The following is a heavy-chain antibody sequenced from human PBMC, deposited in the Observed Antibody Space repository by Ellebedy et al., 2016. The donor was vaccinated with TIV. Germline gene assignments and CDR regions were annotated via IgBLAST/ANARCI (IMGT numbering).Heavy chain of an antibody. CDR2: IIPILGIA. Sequence: AASVKVSCKASGGTFSSYAISWVRQAPGQGLEWMGRIIPILGIANYAQKFQGRVTITADKSTSTASMELSSLRSEETAVYYSARDGKYGSGSYLSDYWGQGTLVTVSS. J-gene: IGHJ4*02. CDR3: ARDGKYGSGSYLSDY. V-gene: IGHV1-69*04. CDR1: GGTFSSYA. D-gene: IGHD3-10*01.